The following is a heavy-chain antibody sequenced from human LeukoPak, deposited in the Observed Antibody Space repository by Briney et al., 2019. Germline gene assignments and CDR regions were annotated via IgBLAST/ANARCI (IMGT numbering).Heavy chain of an antibody. J-gene: IGHJ6*04. CDR2: INHSGST. CDR1: GGSFSGYY. CDR3: ARGRRITMVRGVPYAV. Sequence: SETLSLTCAVYGGSFSGYYWSWIRQPPGKGLEWIGEINHSGSTNYNPSLKSRVTISVDTPKNQFSLKLSSVTAADTAVYYCARGRRITMVRGVPYAVWGKGTTVTVSS. D-gene: IGHD3-10*01. V-gene: IGHV4-34*01.